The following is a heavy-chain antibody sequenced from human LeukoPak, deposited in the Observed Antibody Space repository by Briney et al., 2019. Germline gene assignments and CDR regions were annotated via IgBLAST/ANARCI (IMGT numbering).Heavy chain of an antibody. CDR3: ARVIAAGVDFDY. Sequence: PSEPLSLTCAVSGHWGWIRQPPGKGLEWIGSVYHSESTYYNPSLMSRLTILVDTSKTQFSLHLSSVTAADTAIYYCARVIAAGVDFDYWGPGALVTVSS. D-gene: IGHD6-13*01. CDR1: GH. V-gene: IGHV4-38-2*01. CDR2: VYHSEST. J-gene: IGHJ4*02.